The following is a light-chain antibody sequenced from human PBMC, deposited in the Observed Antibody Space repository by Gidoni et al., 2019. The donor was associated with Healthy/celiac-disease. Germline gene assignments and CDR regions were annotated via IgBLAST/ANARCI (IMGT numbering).Light chain of an antibody. CDR1: QDISNY. V-gene: IGKV1-33*01. Sequence: DIQMTPSPSSLSASVGDRVTITCQASQDISNYLNWYQQKPGKAPKLLIYDASNLETGVPSRFSGSGSGTDFTFTISSLQPEDIATYYCQQYDNPRYTFGQGTKLEIK. CDR2: DAS. CDR3: QQYDNPRYT. J-gene: IGKJ2*01.